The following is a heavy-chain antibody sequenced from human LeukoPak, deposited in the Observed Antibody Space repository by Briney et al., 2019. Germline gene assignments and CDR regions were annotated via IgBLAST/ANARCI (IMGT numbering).Heavy chain of an antibody. CDR1: GFTFSSYW. D-gene: IGHD2-15*01. J-gene: IGHJ3*02. V-gene: IGHV3-74*01. CDR3: AASRWSPDAFDI. CDR2: INTDGSST. Sequence: GGSLRLSCAASGFTFSSYWMHWVRQAPGKGLVWVSRINTDGSSTSYADSVKGRFTISRDNAKNTLYLQMNSLRAEDTAVYYCAASRWSPDAFDIWGQGTMVTVSS.